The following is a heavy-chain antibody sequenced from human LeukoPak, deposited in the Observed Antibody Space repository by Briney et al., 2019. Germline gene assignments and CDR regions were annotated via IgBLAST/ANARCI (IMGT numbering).Heavy chain of an antibody. CDR2: INPSGGSA. J-gene: IGHJ4*02. CDR3: ARDADYYDSSGYVVFDY. Sequence: RASVKVSCKASGYTFTSYYMHWGRQAPGQGLEWMGIINPSGGSASYAQKSQGRVTMTRDTSTSTVYMELSSLRSEDTAVYYCARDADYYDSSGYVVFDYWGQGTLVTVSS. V-gene: IGHV1-46*01. CDR1: GYTFTSYY. D-gene: IGHD3-22*01.